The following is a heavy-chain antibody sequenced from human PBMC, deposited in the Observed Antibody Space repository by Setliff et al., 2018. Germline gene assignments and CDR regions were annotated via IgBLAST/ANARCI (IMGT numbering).Heavy chain of an antibody. CDR2: ISAYNGNT. J-gene: IGHJ3*02. CDR3: ARAPAYSSTPGSYAFDI. CDR1: GYTFTSYG. Sequence: GASVKVSCKASGYTFTSYGNSWVRQAPGQGLEWMGWISAYNGNTNYAQKLQGRVTMTTDTSTSTAYMELRSQRSDDTAVYYCARAPAYSSTPGSYAFDIWGQGTMVTVSS. V-gene: IGHV1-18*01. D-gene: IGHD6-13*01.